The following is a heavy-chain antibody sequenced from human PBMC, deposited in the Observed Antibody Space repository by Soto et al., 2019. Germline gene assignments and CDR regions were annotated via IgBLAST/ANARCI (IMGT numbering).Heavy chain of an antibody. V-gene: IGHV3-53*01. CDR3: SKNNVAPAFVGFEY. J-gene: IGHJ4*02. Sequence: LRLSCAASGFNFDNSYMSWVRQAPGKGLEWVAILYSGGKSYYAESVRGRFTISRDISKNTLDLQMNRLTADDTAVYYCSKNNVAPAFVGFEYWGQGTLVTVSS. D-gene: IGHD2-2*01. CDR2: LYSGGKS. CDR1: GFNFDNSY.